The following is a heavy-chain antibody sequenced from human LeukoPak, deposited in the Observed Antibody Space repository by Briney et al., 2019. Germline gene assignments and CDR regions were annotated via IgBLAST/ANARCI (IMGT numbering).Heavy chain of an antibody. CDR1: GGSISSSSYY. CDR3: ARDHQYGDYDGTFDY. CDR2: IYYSGST. V-gene: IGHV4-39*02. D-gene: IGHD4-17*01. Sequence: PSETLSLTCTVSGGSISSSSYYWGWIRQPPGKGLEWIGTIYYSGSTYYNPSLKSRVTISVDTSKNQFSLKLSSVTAADTAVYYCARDHQYGDYDGTFDYWGQGTLVTVSS. J-gene: IGHJ4*02.